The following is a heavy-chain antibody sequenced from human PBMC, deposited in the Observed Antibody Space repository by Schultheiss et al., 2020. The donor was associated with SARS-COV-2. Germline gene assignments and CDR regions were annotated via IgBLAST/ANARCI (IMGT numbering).Heavy chain of an antibody. D-gene: IGHD1-26*01. CDR1: GFTFSSYE. J-gene: IGHJ6*02. Sequence: GESLKISCAASGFTFSSYEMNWVRQAPGKGLEWVSYISSSGSTIYYADSVKGRFTISRDNAKNSLYLQMNRLRAEDTAVYYCARSPKWELLGGYYYYYYGMDVWGQGTTVTVSS. CDR3: ARSPKWELLGGYYYYYYGMDV. V-gene: IGHV3-48*03. CDR2: ISSSGSTI.